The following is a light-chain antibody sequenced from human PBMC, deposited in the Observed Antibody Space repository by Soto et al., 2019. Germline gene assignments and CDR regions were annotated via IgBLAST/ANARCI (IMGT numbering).Light chain of an antibody. V-gene: IGKV1-5*01. CDR1: QTISSW. CDR3: QQFNSYPIT. Sequence: DIQITQSPSTLSGSVGDRVTTTCRASQTISSWLAWYQQKPGKAPKLLIYAASTLQSGVPSRFSGSGSGTEFTLSISSLQPEDFATYYCQQFNSYPITFGQGTRLEIK. CDR2: AAS. J-gene: IGKJ5*01.